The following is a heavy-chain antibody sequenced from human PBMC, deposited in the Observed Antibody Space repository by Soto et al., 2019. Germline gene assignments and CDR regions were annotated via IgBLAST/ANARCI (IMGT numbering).Heavy chain of an antibody. Sequence: LGESLKISCKGTGYGFTTYWIAWVRQMPGKGLEWVGIFYPGDSDTRCSPSFEGHVTISVDKSISTAFLQWNSLKASDNAIYYCARHSTSAPKDYWGQGTLVTVSS. CDR2: FYPGDSDT. V-gene: IGHV5-51*01. J-gene: IGHJ4*01. CDR3: ARHSTSAPKDY. CDR1: GYGFTTYW. D-gene: IGHD3-10*01.